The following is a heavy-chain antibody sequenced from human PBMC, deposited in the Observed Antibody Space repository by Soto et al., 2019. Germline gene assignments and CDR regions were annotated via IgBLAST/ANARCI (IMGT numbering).Heavy chain of an antibody. CDR1: GGTFSSYA. D-gene: IGHD6-19*01. CDR3: AREEGDRAVAGPYYFDY. J-gene: IGHJ4*02. V-gene: IGHV1-69*01. Sequence: QVQLVQSGAEVKKPGSSVKVSCKASGGTFSSYAISWVRQAPGQGLEWMGGIIPIFGTANYAQKFQGRVTITADESTSTAYMELSSLRSEDTAVHYCAREEGDRAVAGPYYFDYWGQGTLVTVSS. CDR2: IIPIFGTA.